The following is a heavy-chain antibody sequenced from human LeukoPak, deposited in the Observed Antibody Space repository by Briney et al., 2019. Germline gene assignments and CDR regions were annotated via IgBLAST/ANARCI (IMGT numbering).Heavy chain of an antibody. J-gene: IGHJ5*02. CDR3: AKASVAIPQYCNS. CDR2: ISGTGSST. CDR1: GFTFGNYA. Sequence: GGSLRLSCEASGFTFGNYAMNWVRQAPGKGLEWVSTISGTGSSTYYADSAKGRFTISRDNSKDTLFLQLNSLTAADTAMYFCAKASVAIPQYCNSWGQGTLVTASS. V-gene: IGHV3-23*01. D-gene: IGHD2-2*02.